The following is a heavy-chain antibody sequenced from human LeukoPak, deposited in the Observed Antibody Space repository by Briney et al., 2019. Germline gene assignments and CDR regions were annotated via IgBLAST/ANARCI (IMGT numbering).Heavy chain of an antibody. CDR1: GFTFSSSV. D-gene: IGHD6-6*01. J-gene: IGHJ5*02. V-gene: IGHV3-7*01. CDR2: IKPDGSAT. Sequence: GGSLRLSCAASGFTFSSSVMNWVRQAPGKGLEWVANIKPDGSATNYVDSVKGRFTISRDNAKNSLDLQMNSLRAEDTAVYYCARGGGSSSWGQGTLVTVSS. CDR3: ARGGGSSS.